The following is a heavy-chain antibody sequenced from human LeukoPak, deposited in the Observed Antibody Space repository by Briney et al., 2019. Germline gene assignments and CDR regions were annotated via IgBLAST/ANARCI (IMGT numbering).Heavy chain of an antibody. CDR1: GGSISSSSYY. V-gene: IGHV4-39*01. D-gene: IGHD7-27*01. CDR3: ARHGNTLGMFDP. CDR2: IYYSGST. Sequence: SETLSLTCTVSGGSISSSSYYWGWIRQPPGKGLEWIGSIYYSGSTYYNPSLKSRVTISVDTSKNQFSLTLSSVTAADTAVYYCARHGNTLGMFDPWGQGTLVTVSS. J-gene: IGHJ5*02.